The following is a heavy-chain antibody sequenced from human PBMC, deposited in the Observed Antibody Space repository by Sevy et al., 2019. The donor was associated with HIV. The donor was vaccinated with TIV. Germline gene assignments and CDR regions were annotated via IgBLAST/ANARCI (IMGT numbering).Heavy chain of an antibody. D-gene: IGHD2-21*02. J-gene: IGHJ4*02. CDR3: TRRASRVYGDHLNLY. CDR1: GFTFGDYA. V-gene: IGHV3-49*03. CDR2: IRSETYGETT. Sequence: GGSLRLSCTASGFTFGDYAMSWFRQAPGRGLELVGFIRSETYGETTEYAASVKGRFTVSRDDSKSTVYLQMNSLKTEDTAVYYCTRRASRVYGDHLNLYWGQGTLVTVSS.